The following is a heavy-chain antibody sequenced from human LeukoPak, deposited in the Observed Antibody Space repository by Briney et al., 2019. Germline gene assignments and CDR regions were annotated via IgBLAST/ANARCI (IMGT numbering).Heavy chain of an antibody. J-gene: IGHJ6*03. CDR1: GGSISSHY. V-gene: IGHV4-59*11. CDR2: IYYSGST. D-gene: IGHD5-18*01. Sequence: SETLSLTCTVSGGSISSHYWSWIRQPPGKGLEWIGYIYYSGSTNYNPSLKSRVTISVDTSKNQFSLKLSSVTAADTAVYYCARVRSYGPYYYYYYMDVWGKGTTVTVSS. CDR3: ARVRSYGPYYYYYYMDV.